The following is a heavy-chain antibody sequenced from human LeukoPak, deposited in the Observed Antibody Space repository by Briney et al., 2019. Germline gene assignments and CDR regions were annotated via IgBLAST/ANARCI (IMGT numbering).Heavy chain of an antibody. CDR2: ISSSSSYI. D-gene: IGHD6-19*01. CDR1: GFTFSSYS. Sequence: GGSLRLSCAASGFTFSSYSMNWVRQAPRKGLEWVSSISSSSSYIYYADSVKGRFTISRDNAKNSLYLQMNSLRAEDTAVYYCAREGAVAGLEDAFDIWGQGTMVTVSS. J-gene: IGHJ3*02. CDR3: AREGAVAGLEDAFDI. V-gene: IGHV3-21*01.